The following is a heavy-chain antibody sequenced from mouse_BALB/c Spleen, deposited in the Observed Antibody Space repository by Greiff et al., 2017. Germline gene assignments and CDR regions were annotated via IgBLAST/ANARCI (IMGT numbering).Heavy chain of an antibody. Sequence: EVMLVESGGGLVKPGGSLKLSCAASGFTFSDYYMYWVRQTPEKRLEWVATISDGGSYTYYPDSVKGRFTISRDNAKNNLYLQMSSLKSEDTAMYDCARSYYGNYEGAMDYWGQGTSVTVSS. CDR1: GFTFSDYY. CDR2: ISDGGSYT. J-gene: IGHJ4*01. D-gene: IGHD2-10*01. CDR3: ARSYYGNYEGAMDY. V-gene: IGHV5-4*02.